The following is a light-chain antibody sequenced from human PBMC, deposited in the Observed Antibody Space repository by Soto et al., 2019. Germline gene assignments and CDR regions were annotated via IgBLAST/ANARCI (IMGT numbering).Light chain of an antibody. CDR1: QSVSSSY. CDR2: GAS. Sequence: EIVLTQSPGTLSLSPGERATLSCRASQSVSSSYLAWYQQKPGQAPRLLIYGASSRATGIPDRFSGSGSGTDFTLTISRLEPEDFAVYHCQQYGSSQTFGQGTKV. CDR3: QQYGSSQT. V-gene: IGKV3-20*01. J-gene: IGKJ1*01.